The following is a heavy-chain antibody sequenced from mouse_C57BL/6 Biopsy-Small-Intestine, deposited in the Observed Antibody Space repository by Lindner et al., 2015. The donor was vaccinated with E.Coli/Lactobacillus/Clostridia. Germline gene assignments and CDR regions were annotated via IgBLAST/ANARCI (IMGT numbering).Heavy chain of an antibody. D-gene: IGHD2-13*01. CDR3: VAGVDYGDLSFDY. CDR1: GYTFTTYG. CDR2: ISAYNGAT. V-gene: IGHV1-7*01. J-gene: IGHJ2*01. Sequence: SVKVSCKASGYTFTTYGISWVRQAPGQGLEWMGWISAYNGATDYTQNLQDRVTMTTDTSTSTAYMELRSLRYDDTAVYYCVAGVDYGDLSFDYWGQGTLVRVSS.